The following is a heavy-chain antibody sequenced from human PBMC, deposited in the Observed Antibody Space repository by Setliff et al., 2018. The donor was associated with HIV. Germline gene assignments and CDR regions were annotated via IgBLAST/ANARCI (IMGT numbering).Heavy chain of an antibody. J-gene: IGHJ4*02. CDR3: VRGPQWLVQKGRVYYFDY. D-gene: IGHD6-19*01. CDR1: GYSISSGYY. Sequence: SETLSLTCAVSGYSISSGYYWGWIRQPPGKGLEWIGSIYHSGSTYYNPSLKSRVTISVDTSNNQFSLKLNSMTAADTAVYFCVRGPQWLVQKGRVYYFDYWGQGALVTVSS. V-gene: IGHV4-38-2*01. CDR2: IYHSGST.